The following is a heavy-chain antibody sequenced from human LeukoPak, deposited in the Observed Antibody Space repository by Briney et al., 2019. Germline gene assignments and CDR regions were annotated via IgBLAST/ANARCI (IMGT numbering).Heavy chain of an antibody. CDR1: GFTFRNYE. J-gene: IGHJ4*02. CDR2: ISSSGNNI. V-gene: IGHV3-48*03. Sequence: PGGSLRLSCVVSGFTFRNYEMNWVRQAPGKGLEWVSYISSSGNNIYHTDSVKGRFTISRDNARNSLYLHMNSLSAEDTAVYYCARVKATAIGDYWGRGTLVTVSS. D-gene: IGHD5-18*01. CDR3: ARVKATAIGDY.